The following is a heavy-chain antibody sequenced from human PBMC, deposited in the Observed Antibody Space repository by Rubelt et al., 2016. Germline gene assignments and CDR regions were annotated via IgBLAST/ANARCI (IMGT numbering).Heavy chain of an antibody. J-gene: IGHJ4*02. V-gene: IGHV4-34*01. CDR2: INHSGST. D-gene: IGHD6-6*01. CDR3: ARRYISSGYFDY. CDR1: GGSFSGYY. Sequence: QVQLQQWGAGLLKPSETLSLTCAVYGGSFSGYYWSWIRQPPGKGLEWIGEINHSGSTNYNPSLKRRVTISVDTSKNQFSRKLSSVTAADTAVYYCARRYISSGYFDYWGQGTPVTVSS.